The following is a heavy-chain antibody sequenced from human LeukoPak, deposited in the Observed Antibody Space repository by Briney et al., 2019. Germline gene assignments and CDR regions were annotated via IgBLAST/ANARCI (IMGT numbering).Heavy chain of an antibody. CDR2: ISGSGSRT. V-gene: IGHV3-23*01. Sequence: GGSLRLSCAASGFTFSSYAMSWVRQAPGKGLEWVSTISGSGSRTYYADSVRGRFTISRDNSKNTLYLQMISLRAEDTAVYYCAKRDGYNFFNYWGQGTLVTVSS. D-gene: IGHD5-24*01. CDR1: GFTFSSYA. J-gene: IGHJ4*02. CDR3: AKRDGYNFFNY.